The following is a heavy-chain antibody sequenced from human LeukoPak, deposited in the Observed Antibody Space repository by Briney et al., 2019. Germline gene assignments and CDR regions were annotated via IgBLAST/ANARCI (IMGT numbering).Heavy chain of an antibody. J-gene: IGHJ4*02. Sequence: KPGWSLRLSCAASGFTFSSYSMNWVRQAPGKGLEWVSSISSSSSYIYYADSVKGRFTISRDNAKNSLYLQMNSLRAEDTAVYYCARAGSSWYYFGYWGQGTLVTVSS. V-gene: IGHV3-21*01. CDR2: ISSSSSYI. CDR3: ARAGSSWYYFGY. CDR1: GFTFSSYS. D-gene: IGHD6-13*01.